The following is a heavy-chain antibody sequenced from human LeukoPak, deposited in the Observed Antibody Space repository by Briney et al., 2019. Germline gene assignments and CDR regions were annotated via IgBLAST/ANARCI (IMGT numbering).Heavy chain of an antibody. V-gene: IGHV3-11*01. Sequence: GGSLRLSCTASGFTFSDYYMTWIRQAPGKGLEWVSYISSSGSSINYADSVKGRFTISRDNAKNSLNLQMNSLRAEDTAVYYCARLKGYSSSRGVVAFDIWGQGTMVTVSS. CDR3: ARLKGYSSSRGVVAFDI. D-gene: IGHD6-13*01. CDR1: GFTFSDYY. J-gene: IGHJ3*02. CDR2: ISSSGSSI.